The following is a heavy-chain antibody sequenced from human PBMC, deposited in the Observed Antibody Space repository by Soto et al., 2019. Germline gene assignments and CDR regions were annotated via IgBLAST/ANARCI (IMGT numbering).Heavy chain of an antibody. CDR1: GFTVSSNY. J-gene: IGHJ4*02. Sequence: PGGSLRLSCAASGFTVSSNYMSWVRQAPGKGLEWVSIIYTDGSTYYADSVKGRFTLSRDDSKNTLYLQINSLRVEDTAVYYCAKLVYITGLFDSWGQGTLVTVSS. V-gene: IGHV3-66*01. D-gene: IGHD3-10*01. CDR2: IYTDGST. CDR3: AKLVYITGLFDS.